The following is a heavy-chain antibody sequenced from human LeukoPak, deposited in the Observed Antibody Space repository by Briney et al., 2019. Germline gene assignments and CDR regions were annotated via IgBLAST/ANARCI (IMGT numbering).Heavy chain of an antibody. D-gene: IGHD2-15*01. CDR1: GFTFSGYE. CDR3: ARARVYCSGGSCYSTFFDY. CDR2: ISSSGNSI. Sequence: GGSLRLSCTASGFTFSGYEMNWVRQAPGKGLEWVSYISSSGNSIYYADSVKGRFTISRDNSKNTLYLQMNSLRAEDTAVYYCARARVYCSGGSCYSTFFDYWGQGTLVTVSS. V-gene: IGHV3-48*03. J-gene: IGHJ4*02.